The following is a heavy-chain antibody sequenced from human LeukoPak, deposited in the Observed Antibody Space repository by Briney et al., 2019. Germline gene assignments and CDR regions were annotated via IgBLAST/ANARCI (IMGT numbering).Heavy chain of an antibody. CDR2: IYSSGAA. V-gene: IGHV4-61*02. D-gene: IGHD3-22*01. J-gene: IGHJ5*02. CDR1: GDSISGNFYF. Sequence: PSETLSLTCTVSGDSISGNFYFWSWIRQTAGKGLEWIGRIYSSGAASYNPSPKSRVTISVDTSKNQYFLKLKSVTAADTAVYYCARESVYYSVPFDPWGQGTRVIVSS. CDR3: ARESVYYSVPFDP.